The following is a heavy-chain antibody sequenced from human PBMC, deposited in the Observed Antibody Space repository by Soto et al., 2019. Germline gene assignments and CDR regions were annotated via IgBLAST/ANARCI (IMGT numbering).Heavy chain of an antibody. V-gene: IGHV4-59*08. CDR3: ARTYPPYGDYVCDY. J-gene: IGHJ4*02. CDR2: IYYSGST. D-gene: IGHD4-17*01. Sequence: SETLSLTCTVSGGSISSYYWSWIRQPPGKGLEWIGYIYYSGSTNYNPSLKSRVTISVDTSKNQFSLKLSSVTAADTAVYYRARTYPPYGDYVCDYWGQGTLVTVSS. CDR1: GGSISSYY.